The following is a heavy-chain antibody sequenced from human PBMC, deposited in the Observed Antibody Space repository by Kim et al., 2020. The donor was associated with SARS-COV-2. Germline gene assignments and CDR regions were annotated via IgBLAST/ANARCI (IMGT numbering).Heavy chain of an antibody. CDR2: MYYSGYT. D-gene: IGHD6-19*01. Sequence: SETLSLTCTVSGDSISNNNYYWGWIHQPPGKGLEWIGSMYYSGYTYYNPSLKSRITISVDTSKKQFSLKLNSVTAADTAIYYCAGHAITVTDRAGTFDFWGQGNLVTASS. CDR1: GDSISNNNYY. V-gene: IGHV4-39*01. J-gene: IGHJ4*02. CDR3: AGHAITVTDRAGTFDF.